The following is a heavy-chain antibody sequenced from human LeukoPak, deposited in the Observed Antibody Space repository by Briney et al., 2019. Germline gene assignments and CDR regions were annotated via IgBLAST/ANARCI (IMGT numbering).Heavy chain of an antibody. CDR3: ARGYPLSTTAAGTYFQH. CDR1: GYTFSFYY. D-gene: IGHD6-13*01. J-gene: IGHJ1*01. CDR2: INPNSGGT. Sequence: ASVNVSFKASGYTFSFYYMHWVRQAPGQGLEWMGWINPNSGGTNYAQKFQGRVTMTRDTSISTAYMELSRLRSDDTAVYYCARGYPLSTTAAGTYFQHWGQGTLVTVSS. V-gene: IGHV1-2*02.